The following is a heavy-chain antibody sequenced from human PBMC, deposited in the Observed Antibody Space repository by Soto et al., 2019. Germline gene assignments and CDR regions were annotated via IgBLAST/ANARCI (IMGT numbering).Heavy chain of an antibody. CDR3: TTDLQWLVPAYYFDY. CDR2: IKSKTDGGTT. V-gene: IGHV3-15*01. CDR1: GFTFSNAW. J-gene: IGHJ4*02. Sequence: GGSLRLSCAASGFTFSNAWMSWVRQAPGKGLEWVGRIKSKTDGGTTDYAAPVKGRFTISRDDSKNTLYLQMNSLKTEDTAVYYCTTDLQWLVPAYYFDYWGQGTLVTVSS. D-gene: IGHD6-19*01.